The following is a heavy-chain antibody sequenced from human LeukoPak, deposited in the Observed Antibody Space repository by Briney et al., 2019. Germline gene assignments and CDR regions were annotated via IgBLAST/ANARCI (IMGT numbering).Heavy chain of an antibody. CDR1: GYTFTSYY. J-gene: IGHJ4*02. Sequence: ASVKVSCKASGYTFTSYYMHWVRQAPGQGLEWMGIINPSGGSTGYAQKFQGRVTMTRNTSISTAYMELSYLRSEDTAVYYCARGAYSGYSSGWGQGTLVTVSS. D-gene: IGHD6-19*01. CDR3: ARGAYSGYSSG. CDR2: INPSGGST. V-gene: IGHV1-46*01.